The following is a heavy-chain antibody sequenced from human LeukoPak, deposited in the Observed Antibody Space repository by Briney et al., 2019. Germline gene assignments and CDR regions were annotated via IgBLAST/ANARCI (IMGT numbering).Heavy chain of an antibody. CDR2: IHFGGTT. Sequence: SETLSLTCIVSGGSISSISSNNYHWGWIRQPPGKGLEWIGSIHFGGTTHQNPSLKSRATISVDTSKNQFSLKLTSVTAADTAVYYCARRDNVGYYSWFDPWGQGTLVTVSS. V-gene: IGHV4-39*01. CDR3: ARRDNVGYYSWFDP. J-gene: IGHJ5*02. D-gene: IGHD3-22*01. CDR1: GGSISSISSNNYH.